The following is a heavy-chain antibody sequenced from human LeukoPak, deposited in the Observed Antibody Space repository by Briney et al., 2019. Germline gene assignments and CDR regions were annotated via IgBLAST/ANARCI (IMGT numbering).Heavy chain of an antibody. D-gene: IGHD2-21*02. V-gene: IGHV1-2*06. Sequence: ASVKVSCKASGYTFTGYYMHWVRQAPGQGLEWMGRINPNSGGTNYAQKFQGRVTMTRDTSISTAYMELSRLRSDDMAVYFCARGDWGDSTWEYWGQGNLVTVSS. J-gene: IGHJ4*02. CDR1: GYTFTGYY. CDR3: ARGDWGDSTWEY. CDR2: INPNSGGT.